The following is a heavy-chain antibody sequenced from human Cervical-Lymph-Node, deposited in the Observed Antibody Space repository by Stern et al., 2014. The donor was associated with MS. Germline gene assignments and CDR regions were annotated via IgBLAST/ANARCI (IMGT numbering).Heavy chain of an antibody. V-gene: IGHV1-69*01. CDR1: GDTFINFG. CDR3: ARDNDDNGMDV. Sequence: QVQLGQSGAEVKKPGSSVKVSCTASGDTFINFGISWVRQAPGQGLEWMGGFMPIFGTTEYVEKFQGRLTINADESATTVYMELSSLRSEDTAVYYCARDNDDNGMDVWGQGTTVTVSS. CDR2: FMPIFGTT. D-gene: IGHD1-1*01. J-gene: IGHJ6*02.